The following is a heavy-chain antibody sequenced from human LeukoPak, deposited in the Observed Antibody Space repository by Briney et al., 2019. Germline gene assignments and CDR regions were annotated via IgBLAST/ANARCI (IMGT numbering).Heavy chain of an antibody. J-gene: IGHJ4*02. CDR2: INCSDSIS. Sequence: GGSLRLSCAASGFTFNSSAMNWVRQAPGTGLEWVSAINCSDSISYYADFVMGRFTISRDNSKNTLYLQMNSLRAEDTAVYYCARDGYCSGGSCYSATDYWGQGTLVTVSS. D-gene: IGHD2-15*01. V-gene: IGHV3-23*01. CDR3: ARDGYCSGGSCYSATDY. CDR1: GFTFNSSA.